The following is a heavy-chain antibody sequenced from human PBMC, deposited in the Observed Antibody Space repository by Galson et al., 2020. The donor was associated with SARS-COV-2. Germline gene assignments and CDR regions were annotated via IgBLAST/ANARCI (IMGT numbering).Heavy chain of an antibody. V-gene: IGHV3-23*01. J-gene: IGHJ4*02. CDR1: GFPFSRFA. CDR3: VRAPYCGGDCSSTFFEGSGPCD. CDR2: ISGSGGTI. D-gene: IGHD2-21*01. Sequence: GGSLRLSCAASGFPFSRFAMTWVRQAPAKGLEWVSGISGSGGTIYYADSVKGRFTISRDESKNTLNLQMNSLRAEDTAIYYCVRAPYCGGDCSSTFFEGSGPCDWGQGTLVTVSS.